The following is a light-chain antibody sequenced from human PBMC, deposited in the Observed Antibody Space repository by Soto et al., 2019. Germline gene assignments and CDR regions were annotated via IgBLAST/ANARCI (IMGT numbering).Light chain of an antibody. J-gene: IGKJ1*01. V-gene: IGKV1-5*03. CDR1: HSISSY. Sequence: DVHMTQSPSTLSASLGDMVTITCLASHSISSYLTWYQQKPGKAPKLLIYKASNLESGVPSRFSGSGSGTEFTLTISSLQPDDFAAYYCQQYNSFPWTFGQGPRWIS. CDR2: KAS. CDR3: QQYNSFPWT.